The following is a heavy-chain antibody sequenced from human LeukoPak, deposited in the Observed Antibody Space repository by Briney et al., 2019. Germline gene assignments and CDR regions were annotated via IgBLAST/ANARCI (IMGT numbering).Heavy chain of an antibody. CDR1: GYTFTSYG. CDR3: ARRLLYYGSGSYLDY. Sequence: ASVKVSCKASGYTFTSYGINWVRQAPGQGLEWMGWISAYNGNTNYAQKLQGRVTMTTDTSTSTAYMELRSLRSDDTAVYYCARRLLYYGSGSYLDYWGQGTLVTVSS. V-gene: IGHV1-18*01. CDR2: ISAYNGNT. D-gene: IGHD3-10*01. J-gene: IGHJ4*02.